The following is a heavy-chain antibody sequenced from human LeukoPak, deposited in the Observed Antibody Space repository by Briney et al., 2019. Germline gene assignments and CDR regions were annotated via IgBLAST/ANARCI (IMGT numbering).Heavy chain of an antibody. V-gene: IGHV4-4*09. D-gene: IGHD6-19*01. CDR2: IYHSGNT. Sequence: SETLSLTCNVSGASMSSNYWSWIRQPPGKGLEWIGYIYHSGNTNYSPSLESRVTMSVDESKNQFSLRVHFVSAADTAVYYCASTRRAAVAGRFDSWGQGSLVAVSS. CDR3: ASTRRAAVAGRFDS. CDR1: GASMSSNY. J-gene: IGHJ4*02.